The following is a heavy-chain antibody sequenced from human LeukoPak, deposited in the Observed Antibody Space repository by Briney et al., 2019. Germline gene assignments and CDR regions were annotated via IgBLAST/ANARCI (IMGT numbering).Heavy chain of an antibody. Sequence: TSVKVSCKASGGSFTSYAISRVRQAPGQGLEWMGGIIPIFGTANYARKFQGRVTITADESTSTAYMDLSSLSSEQMPVYYCARVRDGYNYGLWYFQHWGQGTLVTVSS. V-gene: IGHV1-69*13. CDR3: ARVRDGYNYGLWYFQH. J-gene: IGHJ1*01. CDR1: GGSFTSYA. CDR2: IIPIFGTA. D-gene: IGHD5-24*01.